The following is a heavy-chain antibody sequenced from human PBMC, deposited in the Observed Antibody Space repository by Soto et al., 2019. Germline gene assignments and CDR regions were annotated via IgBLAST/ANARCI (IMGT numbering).Heavy chain of an antibody. J-gene: IGHJ6*02. D-gene: IGHD3-3*01. V-gene: IGHV4-38-2*01. CDR1: GYSISSGYY. CDR3: ARVKSYYDFWSGYPYYYYGMDV. CDR2: IYHSGST. Sequence: SETLSLTCAVSGYSISSGYYWGWIRQPPGKGLEWIGSIYHSGSTYYNPSLKSRVTISVDTSKNQFSLKLSSVTAADTAVYYCARVKSYYDFWSGYPYYYYGMDVWGQGTTVT.